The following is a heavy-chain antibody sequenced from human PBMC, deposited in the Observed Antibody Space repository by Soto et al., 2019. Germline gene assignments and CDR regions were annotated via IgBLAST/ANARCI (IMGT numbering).Heavy chain of an antibody. CDR1: GGSISSYY. D-gene: IGHD4-17*01. V-gene: IGHV4-59*12. Sequence: SETLSLTCTVSGGSISSYYWSWIRQPPGKGLEWIGYINYSGSTNYNPSLKSRVTISVDTSKNQFSLKLSSVTAADTAVYYCATLFCTVTTYNDPFDFWGQGSSVPGS. CDR3: ATLFCTVTTYNDPFDF. CDR2: INYSGST. J-gene: IGHJ3*01.